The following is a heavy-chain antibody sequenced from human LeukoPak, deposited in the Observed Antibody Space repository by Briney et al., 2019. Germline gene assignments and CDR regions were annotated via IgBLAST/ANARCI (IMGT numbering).Heavy chain of an antibody. V-gene: IGHV3-30*04. J-gene: IGHJ4*02. D-gene: IGHD6-13*01. Sequence: GSSLRLSCAASGFAFSSFAMHWVRQAPGKGLEWVAVTSYDGSEEFYADFVKGRFTISRDNSKNTLFLYMNSLRTEHTAVFYCARAKGIAVDGTGGRIDFWGRGTLVTVSS. CDR2: TSYDGSEE. CDR1: GFAFSSFA. CDR3: ARAKGIAVDGTGGRIDF.